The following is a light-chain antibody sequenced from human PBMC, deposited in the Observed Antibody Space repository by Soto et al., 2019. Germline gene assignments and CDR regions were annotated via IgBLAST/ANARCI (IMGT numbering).Light chain of an antibody. CDR3: SSYTSSSTSV. V-gene: IGLV2-14*01. Sequence: QSALTQPASVSGSPGQSITISCTGTSSDVGGYNYVSWYQQHPGKAPKLMIYEVSNRPSGVSNRFSGSKSGNTASLTISGPQAEDEDDYYCSSYTSSSTSVFGTGTKVTVL. J-gene: IGLJ1*01. CDR1: SSDVGGYNY. CDR2: EVS.